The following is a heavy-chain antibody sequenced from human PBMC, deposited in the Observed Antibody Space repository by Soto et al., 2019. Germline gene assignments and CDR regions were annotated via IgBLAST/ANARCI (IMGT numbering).Heavy chain of an antibody. V-gene: IGHV3-23*01. Sequence: GWSLRLSCAASGFTFSSYAMSWVRQAPGKGLEWVSAISGSGGSTYYADSVKGRFTISRDNSKNTLYLQMNSLRAEDTAVYYCAKDMQADRGVYYSGMDVWGQGTTVTVSS. CDR2: ISGSGGST. D-gene: IGHD6-6*01. J-gene: IGHJ6*02. CDR3: AKDMQADRGVYYSGMDV. CDR1: GFTFSSYA.